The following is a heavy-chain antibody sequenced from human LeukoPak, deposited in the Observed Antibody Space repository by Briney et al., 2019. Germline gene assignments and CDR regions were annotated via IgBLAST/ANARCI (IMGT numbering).Heavy chain of an antibody. J-gene: IGHJ4*02. CDR1: GFTFSAYW. CDR2: IKGDGSGA. CDR3: ARASGPFDY. V-gene: IGHV3-74*01. D-gene: IGHD3-10*01. Sequence: GGSLRLSCAASGFTFSAYWMHWVRQAPGKGLVWVSRIKGDGSGASYADSVKGRFTISRDNSKNTLYLQMNSLRAEDTAVYSCARASGPFDYWGQGTLVTVSS.